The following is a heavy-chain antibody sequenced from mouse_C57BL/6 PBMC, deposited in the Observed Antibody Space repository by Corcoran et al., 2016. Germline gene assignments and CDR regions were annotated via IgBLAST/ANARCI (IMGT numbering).Heavy chain of an antibody. CDR1: GIDFSRYW. CDR3: ARPAAQGYAMDY. D-gene: IGHD3-2*02. CDR2: INPDSSTI. V-gene: IGHV4-1*01. J-gene: IGHJ4*01. Sequence: EVKLLQSGGGLVQPGGSLKLSCAASGIDFSRYWMSWVRRAPGKGLEWIGEINPDSSTINYAPSLKDKFIISIDNAKNTLYMQMSKVRSEDTALYYCARPAAQGYAMDYWGQGTSVTVSS.